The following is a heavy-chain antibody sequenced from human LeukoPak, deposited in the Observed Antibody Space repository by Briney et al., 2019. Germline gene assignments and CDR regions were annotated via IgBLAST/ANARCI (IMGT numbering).Heavy chain of an antibody. CDR1: GFTFSSYA. CDR2: ISYDGSNK. CDR3: ARDLGIGELFSFDY. V-gene: IGHV3-30*14. D-gene: IGHD3-10*01. J-gene: IGHJ4*02. Sequence: PGGSLRLSCAASGFTFSSYAMHWVRQAPGKGLEWVAVISYDGSNKYYADSVKGRFTISRDNSKNTLYLQMNSLRAEDTAVYYCARDLGIGELFSFDYWGQGTLVTVSS.